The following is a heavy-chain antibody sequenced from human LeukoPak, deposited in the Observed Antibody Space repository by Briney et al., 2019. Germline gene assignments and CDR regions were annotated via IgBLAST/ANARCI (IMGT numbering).Heavy chain of an antibody. J-gene: IGHJ3*02. D-gene: IGHD5-12*01. V-gene: IGHV4-4*07. CDR3: ARSCRILDIVATIRARLGGNGFDI. CDR1: GGSISSYY. CDR2: IYTSGST. Sequence: SETLSLTCTVSGGSISSYYWSWIRQPAGKGLEWIGRIYTSGSTNYNPSLKSRVTMSVDTSKNQFSLKLNSVTAADTAVYYCARSCRILDIVATIRARLGGNGFDIWGQGTMVTVSS.